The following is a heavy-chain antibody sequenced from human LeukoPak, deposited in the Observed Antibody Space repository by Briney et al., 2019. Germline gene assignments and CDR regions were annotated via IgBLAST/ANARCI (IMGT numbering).Heavy chain of an antibody. D-gene: IGHD3-22*01. CDR2: IHHSGTT. Sequence: SQTLSLTCTVSGYSISNGYYWGWVRQPPGKGLEWIGTIHHSGTTYYSPSLRSRVTTSVDTSKNQFSLSLSSVTAADTAVYYCARSYYDTRGRFDPWGQGTLVTVSS. J-gene: IGHJ5*02. CDR1: GYSISNGYY. V-gene: IGHV4-38-2*02. CDR3: ARSYYDTRGRFDP.